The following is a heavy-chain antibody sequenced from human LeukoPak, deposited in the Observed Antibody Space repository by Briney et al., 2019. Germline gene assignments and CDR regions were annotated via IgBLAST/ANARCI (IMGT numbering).Heavy chain of an antibody. D-gene: IGHD6-13*01. Sequence: GGSLRLSCAASGFTFRTSGMNWVRQAPGKGLEWVSAISGSGESTYNADSVKGRFTISRDNSKNTLYLQMNTLRAEDTAVYYCAKDSRTTYDSSWLYHFDSWGQGTLVTVSS. V-gene: IGHV3-23*01. CDR3: AKDSRTTYDSSWLYHFDS. CDR2: ISGSGEST. CDR1: GFTFRTSG. J-gene: IGHJ4*02.